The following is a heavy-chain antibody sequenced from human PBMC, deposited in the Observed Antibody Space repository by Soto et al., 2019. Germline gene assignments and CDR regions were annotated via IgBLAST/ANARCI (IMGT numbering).Heavy chain of an antibody. CDR2: IYYSGST. J-gene: IGHJ3*02. CDR3: AAAGYDSSGYYYGAFDI. Sequence: SETLSLTCTVSGGSISSSSYYWGWIRQPPGKGLEWIGSIYYSGSTYYNPSLKGRVTISVDTSKNQFSLKLSSVTAADTAVYYCAAAGYDSSGYYYGAFDIWGQGTMVTVSS. CDR1: GGSISSSSYY. V-gene: IGHV4-39*01. D-gene: IGHD3-22*01.